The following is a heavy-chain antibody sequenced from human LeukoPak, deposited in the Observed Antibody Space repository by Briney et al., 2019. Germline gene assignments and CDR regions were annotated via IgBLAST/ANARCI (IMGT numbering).Heavy chain of an antibody. CDR3: ARDSRDSTYYMDV. CDR1: GYTLTDLS. CDR2: FDPEDGET. J-gene: IGHJ6*03. V-gene: IGHV1-24*01. D-gene: IGHD2-21*01. Sequence: ASVKVSCKVYGYTLTDLSMHWVRQAPGKGLKWMGGFDPEDGETIYAQKLQGRVTMTTDTSTSTAYMELRSLRSDDTAVYYCARDSRDSTYYMDVWGKGTTVTVSS.